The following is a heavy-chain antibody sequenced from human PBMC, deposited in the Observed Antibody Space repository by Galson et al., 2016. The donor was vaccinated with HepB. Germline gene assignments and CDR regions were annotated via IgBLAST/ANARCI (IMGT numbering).Heavy chain of an antibody. CDR2: GYTT. V-gene: IGHV3-72*01. D-gene: IGHD3-22*01. CDR3: AKATADYYDSTGLYPGHFFDY. J-gene: IGHJ4*02. Sequence: GYTTQYAASVKGRFTISRDDSKNSVYLQMDSLKTEDTAVYYCAKATADYYDSTGLYPGHFFDYWGQGTLVTVSS.